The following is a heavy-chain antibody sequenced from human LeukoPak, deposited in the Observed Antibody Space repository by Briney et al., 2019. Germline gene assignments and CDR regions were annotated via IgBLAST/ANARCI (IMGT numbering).Heavy chain of an antibody. J-gene: IGHJ4*02. CDR3: AREFCSGCTCPPDY. CDR1: GFTFSSHW. Sequence: GGSLRLSCAASGFTFSSHWMHWVRQAPGKGLVWVSRINGDGSSTDYADSVKGRFTISRDNAKNTLYLQMNSLRAEDTAVYYCAREFCSGCTCPPDYWGQGPLVTVSS. V-gene: IGHV3-74*01. CDR2: INGDGSST. D-gene: IGHD2-15*01.